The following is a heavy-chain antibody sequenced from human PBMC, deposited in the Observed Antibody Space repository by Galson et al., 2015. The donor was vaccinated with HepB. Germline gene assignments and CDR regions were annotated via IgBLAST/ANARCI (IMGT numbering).Heavy chain of an antibody. Sequence: SVKVSCKASGYTFTSYGISWVRQAPGQGLEWMGWISAYNGNTNYAQKLQGRVTMTTDTSTSTAYMELRSLRSDDTAVYYCARVIAAAATGYYFDYWGQGTLVTVSS. J-gene: IGHJ4*02. CDR1: GYTFTSYG. V-gene: IGHV1-18*01. CDR3: ARVIAAAATGYYFDY. D-gene: IGHD6-13*01. CDR2: ISAYNGNT.